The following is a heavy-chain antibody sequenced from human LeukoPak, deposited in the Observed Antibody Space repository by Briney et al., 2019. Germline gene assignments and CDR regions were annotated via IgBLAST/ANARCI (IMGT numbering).Heavy chain of an antibody. CDR3: ARDLTSGSLFDY. D-gene: IGHD1-26*01. J-gene: IGHJ4*02. V-gene: IGHV3-30-3*01. Sequence: GGSLRLSCAASGFTFSSYAMHWVRQAPGKGLEWVAVISYDGSNKYYAVSVKGRFTISRDNSKNTLYLQMNSLRAEDTVVYYCARDLTSGSLFDYWGQGTLVTVSS. CDR1: GFTFSSYA. CDR2: ISYDGSNK.